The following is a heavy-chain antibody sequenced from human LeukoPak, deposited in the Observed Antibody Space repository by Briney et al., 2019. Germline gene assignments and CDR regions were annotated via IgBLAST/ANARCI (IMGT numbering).Heavy chain of an antibody. V-gene: IGHV7-4-1*02. D-gene: IGHD4-23*01. J-gene: IGHJ6*03. CDR1: GYTFTNYS. Sequence: ASVKVSCKASGYTFTNYSMNWVRQAPGQGLEWMGLINTNTGNPTYAQGFTGRFVFSLDTSVSTAYLQISSLKAEDTAVYYCARPKLRWSAYYYMDVWGKGTTVTVSS. CDR2: INTNTGNP. CDR3: ARPKLRWSAYYYMDV.